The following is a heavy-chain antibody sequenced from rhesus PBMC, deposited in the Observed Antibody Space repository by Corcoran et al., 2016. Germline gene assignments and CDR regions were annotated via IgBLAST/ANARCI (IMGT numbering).Heavy chain of an antibody. V-gene: IGHV1-156D*01. CDR3: ARSWGSSWKFIN. Sequence: EVQLVQSGAEVKKPGASVKVSCKVSGYTFTELSMHWVRPDPGNGLEWMGGVDPVYGEIIHAEKFQDRVTMTEDTSTDTAYMELSSLRSEDTAVYYCARSWGSSWKFINWGQGVLVTVSS. J-gene: IGHJ4*01. CDR1: GYTFTELS. D-gene: IGHD6-25*01. CDR2: VDPVYGEI.